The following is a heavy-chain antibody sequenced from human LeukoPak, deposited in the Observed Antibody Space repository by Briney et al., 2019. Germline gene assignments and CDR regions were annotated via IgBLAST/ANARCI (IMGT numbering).Heavy chain of an antibody. Sequence: GGSLRLSCAASGFTFSSYAMSWVRQAPGKGLEWVSAISGSGGSTYYADSVKGRFTISRDNFKNTLYLQMNSLRAEDTAVYYCAKDDSGWYPPYYFDYWGQGTLVTVSS. CDR1: GFTFSSYA. V-gene: IGHV3-23*01. D-gene: IGHD6-19*01. CDR3: AKDDSGWYPPYYFDY. J-gene: IGHJ4*02. CDR2: ISGSGGST.